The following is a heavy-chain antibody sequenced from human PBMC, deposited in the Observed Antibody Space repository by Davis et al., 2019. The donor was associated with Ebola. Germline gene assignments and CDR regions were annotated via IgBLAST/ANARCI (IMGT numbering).Heavy chain of an antibody. CDR3: ARDRRIPRDAFDI. J-gene: IGHJ3*02. D-gene: IGHD2-21*01. V-gene: IGHV1-69*05. Sequence: SVKVSCKASGGTFSSYAISWVRQAPGQGLEWMGGIIPIFGTANYAQKLQGRVTMTTDTSTSTAYMELRSLRSDDTAVYYCARDRRIPRDAFDIWGQGTMVTVSS. CDR1: GGTFSSYA. CDR2: IIPIFGTA.